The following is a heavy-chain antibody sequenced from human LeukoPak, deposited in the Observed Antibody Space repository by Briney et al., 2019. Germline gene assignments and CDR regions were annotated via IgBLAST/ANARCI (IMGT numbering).Heavy chain of an antibody. CDR2: INPNSGGT. Sequence: ASVKVSCKASGYTFTGYYMHWVRQAPGQGLEWMGWINPNSGGTNYAQKFQGRVTMTRDTSISTAYMELSRLRSDDTAVYYCARDRQYSGSYIYYGMDVWGQGTTVTVSS. CDR1: GYTFTGYY. D-gene: IGHD1-26*01. CDR3: ARDRQYSGSYIYYGMDV. V-gene: IGHV1-2*02. J-gene: IGHJ6*02.